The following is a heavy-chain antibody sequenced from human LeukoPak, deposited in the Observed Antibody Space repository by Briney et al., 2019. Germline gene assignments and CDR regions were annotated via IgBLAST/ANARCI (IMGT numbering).Heavy chain of an antibody. D-gene: IGHD4-11*01. CDR1: GYSITSGYY. CDR3: ARRYSNYFFDY. J-gene: IGHJ4*02. V-gene: IGHV4-38-2*01. CDR2: IYQSGST. Sequence: SETLSLTCGVSGYSITSGYYWAWIRQPPGEGLEWIGNIYQSGSTYYNPSFKSRVTISVDTSKNQFSLKLSSVTAADTAVYYCARRYSNYFFDYWGQGTLVTVSS.